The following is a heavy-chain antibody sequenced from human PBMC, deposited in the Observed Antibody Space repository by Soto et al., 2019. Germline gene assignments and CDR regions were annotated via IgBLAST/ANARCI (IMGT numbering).Heavy chain of an antibody. V-gene: IGHV3-23*01. D-gene: IGHD3-10*01. CDR1: GFTFSSYA. Sequence: GGSLRLSCAASGFTFSSYAMSWVRQAPGKGLEWVSAISGSGGSTYYADSVKGRFTISRDNSKNTLYLQMNSLRAEDTAVYYCAKDSYPEKMVRGGFFDYWGKGTLVTVSS. CDR3: AKDSYPEKMVRGGFFDY. J-gene: IGHJ4*02. CDR2: ISGSGGST.